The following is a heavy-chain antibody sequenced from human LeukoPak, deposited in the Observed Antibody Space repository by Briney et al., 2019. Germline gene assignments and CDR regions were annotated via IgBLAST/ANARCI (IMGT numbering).Heavy chain of an antibody. CDR3: AREPYGSGSYSAFDP. V-gene: IGHV4-34*01. D-gene: IGHD3-10*01. J-gene: IGHJ5*02. CDR1: GGSFSGYY. Sequence: PSETLSLTCAVYGGSFSGYYWSWIRQPPGKGLEWIGEINHSGSTNYNPSLKSRVTISVDTFKNQFSLKLSSVTAADTAVYYCAREPYGSGSYSAFDPWGQGTLVTVSS. CDR2: INHSGST.